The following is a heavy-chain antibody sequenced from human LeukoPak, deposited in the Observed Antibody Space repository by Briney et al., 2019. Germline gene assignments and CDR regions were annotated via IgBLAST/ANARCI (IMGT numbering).Heavy chain of an antibody. CDR2: ISGSGGST. D-gene: IGHD2-2*01. Sequence: GGSLRLSCAASRFTFSNYAMSWVRQAPGKGLEWVSGISGSGGSTYYADSVKGRFTISRDNSKNTLYLQMNNLRAEDTAVYYCAKDDCSSSGCYVDYRGQGTLVTVSS. V-gene: IGHV3-23*01. J-gene: IGHJ4*02. CDR1: RFTFSNYA. CDR3: AKDDCSSSGCYVDY.